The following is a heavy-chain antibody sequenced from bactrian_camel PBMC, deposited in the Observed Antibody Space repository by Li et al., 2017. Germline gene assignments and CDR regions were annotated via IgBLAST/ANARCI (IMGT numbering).Heavy chain of an antibody. CDR1: GFTFSDYY. CDR2: INSGSFST. J-gene: IGHJ6*01. V-gene: IGHV3S40*01. D-gene: IGHD1*01. Sequence: QLVESGGGLVQPGGTLTLSCAGSGFTFSDYYMSWVRQAPGKGFEWVATINSGSFSTYYADSVKGRFTISQDNANNTVCLQMNGLKPRDTAMYYCPSEGGHNGRWRRSSVTGARGPRSPSP. CDR3: PSEGGHNGRWRRSSVT.